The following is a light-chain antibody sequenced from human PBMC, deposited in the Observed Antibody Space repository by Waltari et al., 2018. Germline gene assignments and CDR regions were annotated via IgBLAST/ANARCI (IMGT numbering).Light chain of an antibody. CDR1: QGISSY. Sequence: GDRVTITCRASQGISSYLSWYQQKPGKAPKLLIYTASSLQSGVPSRFSGSGFGTDFTLTISSLQPEDFATYYCQQSYSTPYTFGQGTKLEIK. CDR3: QQSYSTPYT. CDR2: TAS. J-gene: IGKJ2*01. V-gene: IGKV1-39*01.